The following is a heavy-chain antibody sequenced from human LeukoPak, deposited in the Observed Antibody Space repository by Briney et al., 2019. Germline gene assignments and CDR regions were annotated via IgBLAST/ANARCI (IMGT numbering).Heavy chain of an antibody. CDR1: GYSISSGYY. CDR2: IYHSGST. J-gene: IGHJ2*01. V-gene: IGHV4-38-2*02. CDR3: ARYVQDYDILSFDL. Sequence: PSETLSLTCTVSGYSISSGYYWGWIRQPPGKGLEWIGSIYHSGSTYYNPSLKSRVTISVDTSKNQFSLKLSSVTAADTAVYYCARYVQDYDILSFDLWGRGTLVTVSS. D-gene: IGHD3-9*01.